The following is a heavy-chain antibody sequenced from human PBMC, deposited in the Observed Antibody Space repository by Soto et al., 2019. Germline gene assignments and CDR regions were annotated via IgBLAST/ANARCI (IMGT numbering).Heavy chain of an antibody. CDR3: ARGRRYSSSWYSDY. V-gene: IGHV4-39*01. CDR1: GGSISSSSYY. Sequence: SETLSLTCTVSGGSISSSSYYWGWIRQPPGKGLEWIGSIYYSGSTYYNPSLKSRVTISVDTSKNQFSLKLSSVTAADTAVYYCARGRRYSSSWYSDYWGQGTLVTVSS. D-gene: IGHD6-13*01. J-gene: IGHJ4*02. CDR2: IYYSGST.